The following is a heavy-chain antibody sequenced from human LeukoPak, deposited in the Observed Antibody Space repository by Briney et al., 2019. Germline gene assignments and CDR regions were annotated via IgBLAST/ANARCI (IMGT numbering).Heavy chain of an antibody. Sequence: GGALRLSCVASVFTFSNYAMTWVRKTPGKGLEWVATIVTTINGTYYADSVRGRSTLSRDTPSDTRHLYMNSLSADDTALYYCARLVVDLPADWFNPWGQGTLVIVSS. CDR1: VFTFSNYA. J-gene: IGHJ5*02. V-gene: IGHV3-23*05. CDR3: ARLVVDLPADWFNP. CDR2: IVTTINGT. D-gene: IGHD2-15*01.